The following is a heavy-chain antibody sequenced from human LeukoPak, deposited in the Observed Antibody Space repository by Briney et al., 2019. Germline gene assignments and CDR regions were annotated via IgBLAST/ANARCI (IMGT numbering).Heavy chain of an antibody. J-gene: IGHJ3*02. CDR2: INPDFGDT. Sequence: ASVDVCCYASEYTFTPYYILGVRQAPGHGLEWMGRINPDFGDTIYAQKFQGRVTMTRDTSISTAYMELSGLRSEDTALYYCARDVIMVRGVNAFEMWGQGKMVTVS. CDR3: ARDVIMVRGVNAFEM. CDR1: EYTFTPYY. D-gene: IGHD3-10*01. V-gene: IGHV1-2*02.